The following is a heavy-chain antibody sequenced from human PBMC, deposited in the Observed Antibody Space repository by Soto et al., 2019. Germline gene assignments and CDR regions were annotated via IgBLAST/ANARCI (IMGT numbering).Heavy chain of an antibody. D-gene: IGHD3-16*01. Sequence: QVQLRESGPGLVKPSGTLSLTCAVSGDSIISGHWWSWVRQSPGKGLERIGEIYHSGSTNDNPSLKSRVTMSVDKSKNQVSLKLISVTAADTAIYYCARHYDDRANNAFDIWGQGTLVTVSS. V-gene: IGHV4-4*02. CDR3: ARHYDDRANNAFDI. J-gene: IGHJ3*02. CDR2: IYHSGST. CDR1: GDSIISGHW.